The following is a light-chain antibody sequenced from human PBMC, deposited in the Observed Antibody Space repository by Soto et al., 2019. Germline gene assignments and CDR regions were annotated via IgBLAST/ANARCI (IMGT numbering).Light chain of an antibody. V-gene: IGLV2-14*01. CDR1: SSDDGGYNY. CDR2: EVG. Sequence: QSALTQPASVSGSPGQSITISCTGTSSDDGGYNYVSWYQQHPNKAPKLMIYEVGNRPSGVSSRFSGSKSGNTASLTISGLQAEDEADYYCSSYTSSSTWVFGGGTKLTVL. CDR3: SSYTSSSTWV. J-gene: IGLJ3*02.